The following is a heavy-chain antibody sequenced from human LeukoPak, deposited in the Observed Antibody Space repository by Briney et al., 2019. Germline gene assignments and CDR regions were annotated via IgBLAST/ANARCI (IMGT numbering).Heavy chain of an antibody. Sequence: GGSLRLSCAASGFTFSSYSMNWVRQAPGKGLEWVSSISSSSSYIYYADSVKGRFTISRDNAKNSLYLQMSSLRAEDTAVYYCARVVTAHMDVWGQGTTVTVSS. J-gene: IGHJ6*02. V-gene: IGHV3-21*01. CDR3: ARVVTAHMDV. CDR2: ISSSSSYI. CDR1: GFTFSSYS. D-gene: IGHD2-21*02.